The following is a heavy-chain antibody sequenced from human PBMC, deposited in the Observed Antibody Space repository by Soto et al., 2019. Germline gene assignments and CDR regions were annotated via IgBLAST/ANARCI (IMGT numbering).Heavy chain of an antibody. CDR1: VCCIITSNYY. Sequence: SETRWRTCTFSVCCIITSNYYWGFFRQPPGKGLDWIGNIYYSVTTYYNPSLKSRVTISVDTSKNQFSLKLNSVTAADTAVYYCATFVVPDSRHTDFELWGKGNLVNVS. CDR3: ATFVVPDSRHTDFEL. CDR2: IYYSVTT. J-gene: IGHJ4*02. D-gene: IGHD3-22*01. V-gene: IGHV4-39*01.